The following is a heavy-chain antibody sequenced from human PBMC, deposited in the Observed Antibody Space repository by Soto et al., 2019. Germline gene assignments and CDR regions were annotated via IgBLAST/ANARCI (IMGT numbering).Heavy chain of an antibody. CDR1: GGSISSYY. D-gene: IGHD6-13*01. CDR3: ARDGSSWDTLYYYYGMEV. V-gene: IGHV4-4*07. CDR2: SYTSGRS. J-gene: IGHJ6*02. Sequence: SETLSLTCAVSGGSISSYYWSWCRQPAGKGLEGIGRSYTSGRSTYNPSLKSRVTMSVDTSKNQFSLMLSCVTAAAAAASYCARDGSSWDTLYYYYGMEVWGPGTTVTASS.